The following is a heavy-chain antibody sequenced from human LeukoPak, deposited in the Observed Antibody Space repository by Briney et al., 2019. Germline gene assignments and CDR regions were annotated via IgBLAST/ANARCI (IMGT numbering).Heavy chain of an antibody. V-gene: IGHV4-59*08. Sequence: PSETPSLTCTVSGGSISSDHWNWIRQPPGKGLEWIGCIFYSGRTYYNPSLKSRVTISVDTSKNQLSLKVSSVTAADTAVYYCARGTEVGNYFDPWGQGTLVTVSS. D-gene: IGHD1-7*01. J-gene: IGHJ5*02. CDR2: IFYSGRT. CDR3: ARGTEVGNYFDP. CDR1: GGSISSDH.